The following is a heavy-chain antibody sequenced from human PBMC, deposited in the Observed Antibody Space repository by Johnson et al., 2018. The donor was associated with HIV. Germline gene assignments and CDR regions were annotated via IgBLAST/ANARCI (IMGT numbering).Heavy chain of an antibody. V-gene: IGHV3-66*02. Sequence: VQLVESGGGVVQPGGSLRLSCAASEFTVSGGYMNWVRQAPGKGLEWVSVIYSGGSTFYADSVKGRFTISRDNSKNALYLQMNSLRAEDTAVYYCARVRVGAFDIWGQGTMVTVSS. CDR1: EFTVSGGY. CDR3: ARVRVGAFDI. J-gene: IGHJ3*02. CDR2: IYSGGST. D-gene: IGHD1-26*01.